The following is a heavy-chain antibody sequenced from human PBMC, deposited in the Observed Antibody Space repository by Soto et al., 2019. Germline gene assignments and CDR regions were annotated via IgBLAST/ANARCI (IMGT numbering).Heavy chain of an antibody. D-gene: IGHD2-21*02. CDR3: ARDRTATTYYYGMDF. CDR1: GFTFSSYS. V-gene: IGHV3-21*01. CDR2: ISSSSRYI. Sequence: EVQLVESGGGLVKPGGSLRLSCAASGFTFSSYSMNWVRQAPGKGLEWVSSISSSSRYIYYADSVKGRFTISRDNAKNSLYLQMNSLRAEDTAVYYCARDRTATTYYYGMDFWGQGTTVTVSS. J-gene: IGHJ6*02.